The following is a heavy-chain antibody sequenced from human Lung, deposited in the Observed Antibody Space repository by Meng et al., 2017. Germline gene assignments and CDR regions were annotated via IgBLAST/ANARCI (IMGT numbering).Heavy chain of an antibody. CDR1: GFTFSNYS. CDR3: ARFETVGVATGDF. V-gene: IGHV3-21*01. Sequence: EVQLVESGGGLFTPGGSLRLSCAASGFTFSNYSMNWVRQAPGKGLEWVSSISSDSRYIFYADSVKGRFTISRDNAKNSLYLLMIGLRPEDTAVFYCARFETVGVATGDFWGQGTLVTVSS. J-gene: IGHJ4*02. CDR2: ISSDSRYI. D-gene: IGHD2-15*01.